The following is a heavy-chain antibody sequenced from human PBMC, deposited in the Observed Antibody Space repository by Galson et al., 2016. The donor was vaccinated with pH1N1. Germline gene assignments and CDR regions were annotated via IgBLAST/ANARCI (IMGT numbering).Heavy chain of an antibody. CDR1: GFTFSTYW. CDR3: VGGYTYIIH. J-gene: IGHJ4*02. CDR2: IKQDGSDK. Sequence: SLRLSCAASGFTFSTYWMAWVRQAPGKGLEWVANIKQDGSDKNYVDSVKGRFTISRDNAKNSVSLQMNSLRAEDTAVYYCVGGYTYIIHWGQGSLVTVSS. V-gene: IGHV3-7*01. D-gene: IGHD1-1*01.